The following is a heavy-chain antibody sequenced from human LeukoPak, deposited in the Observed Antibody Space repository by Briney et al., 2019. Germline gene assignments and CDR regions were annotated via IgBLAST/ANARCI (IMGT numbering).Heavy chain of an antibody. CDR3: AKDKFGRMASFDY. J-gene: IGHJ4*02. CDR1: GFTFSSYS. D-gene: IGHD3-16*01. Sequence: KPGGSLRLSCAASGFTFSSYSMNWVRQAPGKGLEWVSSISSSSSYIYYADSVKGRFTISRDNAKNSLYLQMNSLRAEDTAVYYCAKDKFGRMASFDYWGQGTLVTVSS. V-gene: IGHV3-21*01. CDR2: ISSSSSYI.